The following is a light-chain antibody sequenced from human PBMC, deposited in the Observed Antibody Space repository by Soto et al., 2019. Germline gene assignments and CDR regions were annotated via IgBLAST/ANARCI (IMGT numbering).Light chain of an antibody. Sequence: DIVVTQSPATLSASPGERVTLSCRASQFVSSRLAWYQRRPGQVPRLLIYDTSTRAPGISARFRGSGSGTDFTLTISRLEPEDFAVYYCQQYGGLPTFGQGTKVDIK. CDR1: QFVSSR. CDR2: DTS. CDR3: QQYGGLPT. V-gene: IGKV3-20*01. J-gene: IGKJ1*01.